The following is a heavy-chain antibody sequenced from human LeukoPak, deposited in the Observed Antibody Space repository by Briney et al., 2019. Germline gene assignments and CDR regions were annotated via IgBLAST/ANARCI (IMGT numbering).Heavy chain of an antibody. CDR1: GFTFSSYG. V-gene: IGHV3-7*03. CDR2: IKYDGSEQ. J-gene: IGHJ4*02. D-gene: IGHD3-10*01. Sequence: PGRSLRLSCAASGFTFSSYGMHWVRQAPGKGPEWVANIKYDGSEQYYVDSVKGRFSISRDNTKNLLYLQMNSLRVEDTAVYYCARDYGWSFANWGQGTLVTVSS. CDR3: ARDYGWSFAN.